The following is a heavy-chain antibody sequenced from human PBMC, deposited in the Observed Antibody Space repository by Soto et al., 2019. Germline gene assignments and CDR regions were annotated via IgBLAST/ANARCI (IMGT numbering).Heavy chain of an antibody. CDR2: IKGDGST. CDR1: GGSLSHYY. V-gene: IGHV4-34*01. Sequence: QVQLQQWGAGLLKPSETLSLNCAVNGGSLSHYYWSWIRQPPGKGLEWIGEIKGDGSTNYSPSLKSRATISSDTSNTQFSLRLYAVTAADTGVYYCARGQEGVVATHWDQGTLVTASS. D-gene: IGHD5-12*01. CDR3: ARGQEGVVATH. J-gene: IGHJ4*02.